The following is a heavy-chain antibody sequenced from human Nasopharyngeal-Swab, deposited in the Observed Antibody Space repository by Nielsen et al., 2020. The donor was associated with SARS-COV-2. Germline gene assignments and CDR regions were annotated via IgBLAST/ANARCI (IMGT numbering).Heavy chain of an antibody. Sequence: SETLSLTCTVSGGSISSGSYYWGWIRQPPGKGLEWIGSIYYSGIYYSGSTYYNPSLKSRVTILIDTSKNQFSLKLNSVTAADTAVYYCAREVVGGLVDSWGQGTLVTVSS. D-gene: IGHD1-26*01. J-gene: IGHJ4*02. CDR3: AREVVGGLVDS. CDR2: IYYSGIYYSGST. CDR1: GGSISSGSYY. V-gene: IGHV4-39*07.